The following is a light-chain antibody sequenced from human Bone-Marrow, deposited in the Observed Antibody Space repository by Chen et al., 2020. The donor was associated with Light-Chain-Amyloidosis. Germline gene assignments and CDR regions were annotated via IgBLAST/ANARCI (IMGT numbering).Light chain of an antibody. CDR2: DVT. J-gene: IGLJ2*01. Sequence: QSALTHPASVSGSPGQSIHISCIGNSRHVGRYNLVTGYQQHPGKAPKLMIFDVTKRPSGVSKRFSGSKSGNTASLTISGLEADDEADYYCCLYAGSSTYLVFGGGTKLTVL. CDR3: CLYAGSSTYLV. CDR1: SRHVGRYNL. V-gene: IGLV2-23*02.